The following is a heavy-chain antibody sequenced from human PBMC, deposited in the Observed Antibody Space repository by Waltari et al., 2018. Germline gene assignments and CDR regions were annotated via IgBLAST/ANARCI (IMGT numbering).Heavy chain of an antibody. D-gene: IGHD2-15*01. CDR1: GYTFTSYA. V-gene: IGHV1-3*01. Sequence: QVQLVQSGAEVKKPGASVKVSCKASGYTFTSYAMHWVRQAPGQRLEWMGWINAGNGNTKYSQKFQGRVTITRDTSASTAYMELSSLRSEDTAVYYCASGGYCSGGSCPYYGMDVWGQGTTVTVSS. CDR3: ASGGYCSGGSCPYYGMDV. CDR2: INAGNGNT. J-gene: IGHJ6*02.